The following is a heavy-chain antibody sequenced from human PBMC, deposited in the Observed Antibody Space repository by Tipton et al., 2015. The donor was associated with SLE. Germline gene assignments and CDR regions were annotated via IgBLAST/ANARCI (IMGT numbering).Heavy chain of an antibody. CDR1: GGSISSYY. CDR2: IYYSGST. CDR3: ARRLNSGHYFDY. D-gene: IGHD1-26*01. J-gene: IGHJ4*02. Sequence: TLSLTCTVSGGSISSYYWSWIRQPPGKGLEWIGYIYYSGSTNYNPSLKSRVTISVDTSKNQFSLKLSSVTAADTAVYYCARRLNSGHYFDYWGQGTLVTVSS. V-gene: IGHV4-59*08.